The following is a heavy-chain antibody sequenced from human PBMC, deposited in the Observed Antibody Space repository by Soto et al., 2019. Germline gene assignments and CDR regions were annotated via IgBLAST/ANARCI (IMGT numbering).Heavy chain of an antibody. CDR2: ISGSGGST. CDR3: AKSIVVVTNFDY. V-gene: IGHV3-23*01. D-gene: IGHD3-22*01. Sequence: GGSLRLSCAASGFTFSSYAMSWVRQAPGKGLEWVSAISGSGGSTYYADSVKGRFTISRDNSKNTLCLQMNSLRAEDTAVYYCAKSIVVVTNFDYWGQGTLVTVSS. J-gene: IGHJ4*02. CDR1: GFTFSSYA.